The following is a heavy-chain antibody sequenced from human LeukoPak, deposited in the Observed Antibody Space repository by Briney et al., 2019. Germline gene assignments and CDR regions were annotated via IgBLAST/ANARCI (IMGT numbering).Heavy chain of an antibody. J-gene: IGHJ4*02. Sequence: PSETLSLTCTVSGGSISPHYWTWMRQPPVKVLEWIGYVYYNGLTSYNASLRRRLILSVDTARNQVSLKLTSVTAADTAVYYCTRAVSRATFDYGGQGTLVTVSS. CDR3: TRAVSRATFDY. D-gene: IGHD1-14*01. CDR1: GGSISPHY. V-gene: IGHV4-59*11. CDR2: VYYNGLT.